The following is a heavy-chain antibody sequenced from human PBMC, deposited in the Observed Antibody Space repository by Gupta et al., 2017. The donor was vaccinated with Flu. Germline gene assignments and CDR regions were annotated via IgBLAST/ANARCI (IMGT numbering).Heavy chain of an antibody. D-gene: IGHD2-15*01. Sequence: EVQLLESGGGLVQPGGSLRLSCTASGFSFNIYVMSWVRQAPGKGLEWVSGISSSGDSTSYADSVKGRFTISRDNSKNTLYLQMNSXRXEDTAVXYCANFVNGATSYWGWGTLVTVSS. CDR2: ISSSGDST. CDR1: GFSFNIYV. V-gene: IGHV3-23*01. J-gene: IGHJ4*02. CDR3: ANFVNGATSY.